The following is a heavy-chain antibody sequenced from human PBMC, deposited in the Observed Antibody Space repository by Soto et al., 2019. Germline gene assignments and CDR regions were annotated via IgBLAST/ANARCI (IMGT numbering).Heavy chain of an antibody. CDR2: INPHSGGT. CDR1: GYTFTGYY. J-gene: IGHJ6*02. D-gene: IGHD3-22*01. CDR3: ARDPFRNYDDSSGYLYYYYGMDV. Sequence: ASVKVSCKASGYTFTGYYMHWVRQAPGQGLEWMGWINPHSGGTNYAQKFQGRVTMTRDTSISTAYMELSRLRSDDTAVYYSARDPFRNYDDSSGYLYYYYGMDVWGQGTTVTVSS. V-gene: IGHV1-2*02.